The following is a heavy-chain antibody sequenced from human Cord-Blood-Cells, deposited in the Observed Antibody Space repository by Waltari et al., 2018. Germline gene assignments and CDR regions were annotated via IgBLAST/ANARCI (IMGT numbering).Heavy chain of an antibody. CDR2: ISGSGGST. CDR3: AKDLYGSGSYYNFDY. CDR1: GFTFSSYA. V-gene: IGHV3-23*01. D-gene: IGHD3-10*01. Sequence: EVQLLESGGGLVQPGGSLRLSCVASGFTFSSYAMSWVRQAPGKGLEWVSAISGSGGSTYYADSVKGRFTISRDNAKNTLYLQMNSLRAEDTAVYYCAKDLYGSGSYYNFDYWGQGTLVTVSS. J-gene: IGHJ4*02.